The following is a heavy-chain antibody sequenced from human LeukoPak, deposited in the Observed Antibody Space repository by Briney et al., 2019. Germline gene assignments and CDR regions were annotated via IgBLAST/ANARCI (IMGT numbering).Heavy chain of an antibody. Sequence: GGSLRLSCAGSGFTFDDYAMHWVRQVPGKGLKWVSGINWNSDSRVYADSLNGRFTTGRDNAKNSLYLQMNSLRAEDTAFYYCAINGGGDSGYGNFDYWGQGTLVTVSS. CDR3: AINGGGDSGYGNFDY. D-gene: IGHD5-12*01. V-gene: IGHV3-9*01. CDR2: INWNSDSR. J-gene: IGHJ4*02. CDR1: GFTFDDYA.